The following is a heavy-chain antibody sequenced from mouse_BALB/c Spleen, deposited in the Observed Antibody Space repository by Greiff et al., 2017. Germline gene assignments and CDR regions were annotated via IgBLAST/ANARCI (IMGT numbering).Heavy chain of an antibody. V-gene: IGHV6-6*02. Sequence: EVKVEESGGGLVQPGGSMKLSCVASGFTFSNYWMNWVRQSPEKGLEWVAEIRLKSNNYATHYAESVKGRFTISRDDSKSSVYLQMNNLRAEDTGIYYCTRSLDGYYFYAMDYWGQGTSVTVSS. D-gene: IGHD2-3*01. J-gene: IGHJ4*01. CDR2: IRLKSNNYAT. CDR1: GFTFSNYW. CDR3: TRSLDGYYFYAMDY.